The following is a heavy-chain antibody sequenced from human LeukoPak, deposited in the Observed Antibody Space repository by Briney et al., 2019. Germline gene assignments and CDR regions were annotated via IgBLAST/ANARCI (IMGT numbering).Heavy chain of an antibody. Sequence: PGGSLRLSCAPSGFTFSRHGMHWVRQAPGKGLEWVAIISNDGSRKYYAHSVEGRFTISRDNSKNTLYLQMDSLRVEDTAVYYCARDRAWNYFDYWGQGTLVTVSS. CDR3: ARDRAWNYFDY. D-gene: IGHD3-3*01. CDR2: ISNDGSRK. V-gene: IGHV3-30*03. CDR1: GFTFSRHG. J-gene: IGHJ4*02.